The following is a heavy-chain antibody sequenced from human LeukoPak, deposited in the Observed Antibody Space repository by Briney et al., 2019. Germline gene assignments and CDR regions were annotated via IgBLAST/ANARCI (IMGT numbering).Heavy chain of an antibody. CDR2: IYYSGST. Sequence: SETLSLTCTVSGGSISSYYWSWIRQPPGKGLEWIGYIYYSGSTNYNPSLKSRVTISVDTSKNQFSLKLSSATAADTAVYYCARDRDSHLFDYWGQGTLVTVSS. V-gene: IGHV4-59*01. J-gene: IGHJ4*02. D-gene: IGHD3/OR15-3a*01. CDR1: GGSISSYY. CDR3: ARDRDSHLFDY.